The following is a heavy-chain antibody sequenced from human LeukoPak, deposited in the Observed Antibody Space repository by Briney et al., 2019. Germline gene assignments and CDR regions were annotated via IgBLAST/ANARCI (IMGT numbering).Heavy chain of an antibody. CDR2: FSATDGSA. CDR1: GFTVSSYG. D-gene: IGHD6-13*01. V-gene: IGHV3-23*01. CDR3: AKARIAAAGTGAFDV. J-gene: IGHJ3*01. Sequence: GGSLRLSCAASGFTVSSYGMTWVRQAPGKGLEWVSAFSATDGSAQYADSVKGRFTISRDNVKNSLYLQMNSLRDEDTAVYYCAKARIAAAGTGAFDVWGQGTMVTVSS.